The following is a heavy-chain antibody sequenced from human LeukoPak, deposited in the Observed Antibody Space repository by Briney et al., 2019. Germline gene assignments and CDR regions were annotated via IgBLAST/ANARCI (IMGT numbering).Heavy chain of an antibody. V-gene: IGHV7-4-1*02. D-gene: IGHD3-22*01. CDR3: ARDVKDPTLAYYYDSSGYFSV. J-gene: IGHJ3*01. CDR1: GYTFTSYA. CDR2: INTNTGNP. Sequence: ASVKVSCKASGYTFTSYAMNWVRQAPGQGLEWMGWINTNTGNPTYAQGFTGRFVFSLDTSVSTAYLQISSLKAEDTAVYYCARDVKDPTLAYYYDSSGYFSVWGQGTMVTVSS.